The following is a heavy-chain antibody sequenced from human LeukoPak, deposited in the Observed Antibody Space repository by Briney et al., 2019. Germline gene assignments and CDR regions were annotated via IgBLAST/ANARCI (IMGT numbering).Heavy chain of an antibody. CDR2: IYYNGRT. V-gene: IGHV4-59*13. D-gene: IGHD4-23*01. CDR3: ARSWQEVGTFDY. Sequence: PSETLSLTCTVSGGSISSYYWTWIRHPPGKRLEWIGYIYYNGRTNYNPSLKSRVTMSVDTSKNQFSLNLGSVTAADTAVYYCARSWQEVGTFDYWGQGTLVTVSS. J-gene: IGHJ4*02. CDR1: GGSISSYY.